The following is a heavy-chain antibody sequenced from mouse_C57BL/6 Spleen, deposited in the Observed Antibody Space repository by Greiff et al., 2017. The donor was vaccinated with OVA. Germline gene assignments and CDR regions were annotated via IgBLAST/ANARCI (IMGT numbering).Heavy chain of an antibody. CDR1: GYTFTDYN. V-gene: IGHV1-22*01. CDR2: INPNNGGT. D-gene: IGHD1-1*01. CDR3: ARDDGSSLYFDY. J-gene: IGHJ2*01. Sequence: VQLQQSGPELVKPGASVKMSCKASGYTFTDYNMHWVKQSHGKSLEWIGYINPNNGGTSYNQKFKGKATLTVNKSSSTAYMELRSLTSEDSAVYYCARDDGSSLYFDYWGQGTTLTVSS.